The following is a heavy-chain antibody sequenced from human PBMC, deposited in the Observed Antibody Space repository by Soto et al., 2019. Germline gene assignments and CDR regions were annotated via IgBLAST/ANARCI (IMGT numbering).Heavy chain of an antibody. Sequence: ASVKFSCTASGDAFTGYYMQWVRHAPAQGLEWMGSINPNSGGTNYAQKFQGRVTMTRDTSISTAYMELSRLRSDDTAVYYCASKGRGYSYGEIDYWGQGTLVTVSS. V-gene: IGHV1-2*02. CDR2: INPNSGGT. CDR1: GDAFTGYY. CDR3: ASKGRGYSYGEIDY. D-gene: IGHD5-18*01. J-gene: IGHJ4*02.